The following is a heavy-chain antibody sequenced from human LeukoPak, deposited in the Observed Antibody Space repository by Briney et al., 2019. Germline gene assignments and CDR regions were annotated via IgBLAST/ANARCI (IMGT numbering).Heavy chain of an antibody. D-gene: IGHD1-26*01. V-gene: IGHV3-9*01. CDR1: GFTFDDYA. CDR2: ISWNSGSI. J-gene: IGHJ4*02. Sequence: GGSLRLSCAASGFTFDDYAMHWVRHAPGKGLEWVSGISWNSGSIGYADSVKGRFTISRDNAKNSLYLQMDSLRAEDTALYYCAKESYLRYDDWGQGTLVTVSS. CDR3: AKESYLRYDD.